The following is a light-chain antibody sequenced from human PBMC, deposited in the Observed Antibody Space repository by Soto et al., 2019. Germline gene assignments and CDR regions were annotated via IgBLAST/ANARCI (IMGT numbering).Light chain of an antibody. CDR2: GAS. J-gene: IGKJ1*01. Sequence: IVMTQSPATLSVFTGGRASLSCRASQSVSNNLAWYQKKPGQAPRLLIYGASTRAAGISVRFSGSGSGREFTLIISSLQSDDSAVYYCQQYHNAGSTFGQGTKVEI. CDR1: QSVSNN. CDR3: QQYHNAGST. V-gene: IGKV3-15*01.